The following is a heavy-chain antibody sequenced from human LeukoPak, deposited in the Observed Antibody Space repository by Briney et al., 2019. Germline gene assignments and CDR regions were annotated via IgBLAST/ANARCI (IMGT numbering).Heavy chain of an antibody. V-gene: IGHV3-9*01. CDR2: INWNSDSI. CDR3: ARETPDSSGWD. D-gene: IGHD6-19*01. CDR1: GFTFDDYA. Sequence: GGSLRLSCAVSGFTFDDYAMHWVRQVPGKGLEWVSGINWNSDSIGYADSVKGRFTISRDNAKNSLSLQMNSLRAEDTAIYYCARETPDSSGWDWGQGTLVTVSS. J-gene: IGHJ4*02.